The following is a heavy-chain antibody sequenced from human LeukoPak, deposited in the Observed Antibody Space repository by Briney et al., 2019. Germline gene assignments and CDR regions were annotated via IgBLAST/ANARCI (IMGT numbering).Heavy chain of an antibody. CDR3: AKGSYYYDSADYFDY. CDR1: GFTFSSYA. V-gene: IGHV3-23*01. CDR2: LSGSGGNT. Sequence: GGSLRLSCAASGFTFSSYAMSWVRQAPGKGLEWVSTLSGSGGNTYYADSVKGRVTISRDNSKNTLYLQMNSLRAEDTAVYHCAKGSYYYDSADYFDYWGQGILVTVSS. D-gene: IGHD3-22*01. J-gene: IGHJ4*02.